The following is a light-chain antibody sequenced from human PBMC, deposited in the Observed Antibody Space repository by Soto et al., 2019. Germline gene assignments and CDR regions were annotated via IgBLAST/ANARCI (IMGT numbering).Light chain of an antibody. Sequence: EIVLTQSPGTLSLSPGERATLSCRASQSVSSSLAWYQQQPGQAPRLFIYGASNRATGIPDRFSGSGSGTAFTLTISRLEPEDFAVYYCQQYDTSPPAMYTFGQGTKLEIK. CDR3: QQYDTSPPAMYT. J-gene: IGKJ2*01. V-gene: IGKV3-20*01. CDR1: QSVSSS. CDR2: GAS.